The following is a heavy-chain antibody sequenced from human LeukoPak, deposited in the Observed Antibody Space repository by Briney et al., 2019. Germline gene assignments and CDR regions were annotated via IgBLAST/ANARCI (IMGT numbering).Heavy chain of an antibody. D-gene: IGHD3-10*01. CDR2: IYYSGST. J-gene: IGHJ6*02. Sequence: PSQTLSLTCTVSGGSISSGDYYWSWIRQPPGKGLEWIGYIYYSGSTYYNPSLKSRVTISVDTSKNQFSLKLSPVTAADTAVYYCARGEVRGVIIYYYGMDVWGQGTTVTVSS. CDR3: ARGEVRGVIIYYYGMDV. CDR1: GGSISSGDYY. V-gene: IGHV4-30-4*01.